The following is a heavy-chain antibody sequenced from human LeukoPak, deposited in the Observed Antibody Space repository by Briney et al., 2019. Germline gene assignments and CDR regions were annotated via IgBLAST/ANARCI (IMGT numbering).Heavy chain of an antibody. D-gene: IGHD3-16*01. V-gene: IGHV3-13*04. Sequence: GGALRLSCAASGFTFSSYDMHWVRQATGKGLEWVSAIGTAGNTFYPGSVKGRFTISRENDKDSLYLQMNNVRAGDTAVYFCARTSKVTSVMDIWGQGTMVTVSS. J-gene: IGHJ3*02. CDR1: GFTFSSYD. CDR2: IGTAGNT. CDR3: ARTSKVTSVMDI.